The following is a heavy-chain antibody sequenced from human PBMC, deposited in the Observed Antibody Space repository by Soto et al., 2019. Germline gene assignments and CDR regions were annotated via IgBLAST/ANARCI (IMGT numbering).Heavy chain of an antibody. CDR3: ARDLDGSGSYYTNY. D-gene: IGHD3-10*01. V-gene: IGHV1-18*01. CDR1: GYTFSTIG. J-gene: IGHJ4*02. CDR2: ISPHKDDT. Sequence: QVQLVQSGAEVKKPGASVTVSCKTSGYTFSTIGISWVRQAPGQGLEWMGWISPHKDDTYYAQRLQGRVTMTTDTSTSTAYMELRSLRSDDTAVYFCARDLDGSGSYYTNYWGQGTLVTVSS.